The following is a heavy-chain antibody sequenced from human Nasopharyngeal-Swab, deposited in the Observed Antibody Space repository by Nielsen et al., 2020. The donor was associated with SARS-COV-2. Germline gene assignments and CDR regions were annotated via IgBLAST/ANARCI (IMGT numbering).Heavy chain of an antibody. CDR2: MYYSGTT. Sequence: WIRQPPGKGLEWIGYMYYSGTTNSIPSLKSRVTMSVDTSKNQFSLKLTSVTAADTAVYYRARRTYDSLNSYWYFDLWGRGTLVTVSS. J-gene: IGHJ2*01. D-gene: IGHD2/OR15-2a*01. V-gene: IGHV4-61*07. CDR3: ARRTYDSLNSYWYFDL.